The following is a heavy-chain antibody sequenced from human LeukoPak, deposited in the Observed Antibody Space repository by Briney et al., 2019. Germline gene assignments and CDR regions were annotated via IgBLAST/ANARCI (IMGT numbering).Heavy chain of an antibody. V-gene: IGHV3-11*01. J-gene: IGHJ4*02. Sequence: GGSLRLSCAASGFTFSDYYVSWIRQAPGKGLEWVSYISSSDSTIYYTDSVKGRFTISRDNAKNSLYLQMNSLRAEDTAVYYCARDLSHGSGSPFDYWGQGTLVTVSS. CDR3: ARDLSHGSGSPFDY. CDR2: ISSSDSTI. CDR1: GFTFSDYY. D-gene: IGHD3-10*01.